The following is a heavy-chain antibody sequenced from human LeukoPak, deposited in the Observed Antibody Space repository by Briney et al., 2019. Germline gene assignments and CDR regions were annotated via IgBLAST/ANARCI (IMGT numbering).Heavy chain of an antibody. CDR3: ARSEQWLVPLDH. D-gene: IGHD6-19*01. CDR2: IYYSGST. J-gene: IGHJ4*02. V-gene: IGHV4-59*12. CDR1: GGSISNFY. Sequence: SETLSLTCTVSGGSISNFYWSWIRQPPGKGLEWFGSIYYSGSTYYNPSLKSRVTISVDTSKNQFSLKLSSVTAADTAVYYCARSEQWLVPLDHWGQGTLVTVSS.